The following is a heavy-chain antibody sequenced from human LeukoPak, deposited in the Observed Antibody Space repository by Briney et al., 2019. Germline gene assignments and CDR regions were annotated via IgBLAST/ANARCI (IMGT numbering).Heavy chain of an antibody. Sequence: SETLSLTCTVSGDSISSYYWSWLRQPPGKGLEWVGYIYYSGSTTYNPSLNSLFTISLDPSKIQFSLMLSSVTAADTAVYYCARGDYRSSYYYYGMDVWGQGTTVTVSS. D-gene: IGHD4-11*01. CDR2: IYYSGST. V-gene: IGHV4-59*01. CDR3: ARGDYRSSYYYYGMDV. J-gene: IGHJ6*02. CDR1: GDSISSYY.